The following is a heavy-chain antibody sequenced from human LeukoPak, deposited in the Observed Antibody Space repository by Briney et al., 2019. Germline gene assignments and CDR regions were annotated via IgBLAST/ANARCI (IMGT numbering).Heavy chain of an antibody. CDR1: GGSFSGYY. V-gene: IGHV4-34*01. D-gene: IGHD3-16*02. Sequence: SETLSLTCAVYGGSFSGYYWSWIRQPPGKGLEWIGEINHSGSTNYNPSLKSRVTISVDTSKNQFSLKLSSVTAADTAVYYCARGYYDYVWGSYREQDAFDIWGQGTMVTVSS. J-gene: IGHJ3*02. CDR3: ARGYYDYVWGSYREQDAFDI. CDR2: INHSGST.